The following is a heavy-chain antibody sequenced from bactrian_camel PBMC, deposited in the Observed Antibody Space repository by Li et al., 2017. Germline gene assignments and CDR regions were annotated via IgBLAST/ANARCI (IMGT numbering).Heavy chain of an antibody. Sequence: HVQLVESGGGSVQAGGSLSLSCATRGYTRRSGCLAWFRQVPGKEREMVAQIQDDGAKHYDSTAEGRFTISLDKDQNTMYLQMDNLKPEDTAMYYCAEDRRGWVACRVSSEKNFTYWGQGTQVTVS. CDR3: AEDRRGWVACRVSSEKNFTY. CDR1: GYTRRSGC. J-gene: IGHJ4*01. D-gene: IGHD3*01. CDR2: IQDDGAK. V-gene: IGHV3S55*01.